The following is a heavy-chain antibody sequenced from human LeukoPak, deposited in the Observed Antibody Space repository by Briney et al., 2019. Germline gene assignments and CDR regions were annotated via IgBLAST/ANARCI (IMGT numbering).Heavy chain of an antibody. Sequence: SETLSLTCAVYGGSFSGCYWSWIRQPPGKGLEWIGEINHSGSTNYNPSLKSRVTISVDTSKNQFSLKLSSVTAADTAVYYCARGGPGYSSSWHRGYFDYWGQGTLVTVSS. CDR1: GGSFSGCY. CDR2: INHSGST. D-gene: IGHD6-13*01. CDR3: ARGGPGYSSSWHRGYFDY. V-gene: IGHV4-34*01. J-gene: IGHJ4*02.